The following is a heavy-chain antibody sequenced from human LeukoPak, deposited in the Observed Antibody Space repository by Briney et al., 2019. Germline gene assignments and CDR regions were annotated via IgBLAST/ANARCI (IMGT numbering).Heavy chain of an antibody. CDR1: GFTFSSYA. J-gene: IGHJ4*02. D-gene: IGHD6-13*01. V-gene: IGHV3-23*01. CDR2: ISGSGGST. Sequence: GGSLRLSCAASGFTFSSYAMHWVRQAPGKGLEWVSAISGSGGSTYYADSVKGRFTISRDNSKNTLYLQMNSLRADDTAVYYCARGPYSSSWRGFDYWGQGTLVTVSS. CDR3: ARGPYSSSWRGFDY.